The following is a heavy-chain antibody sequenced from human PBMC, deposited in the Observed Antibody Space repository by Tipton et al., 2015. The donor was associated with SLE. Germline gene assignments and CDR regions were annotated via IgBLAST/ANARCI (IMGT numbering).Heavy chain of an antibody. V-gene: IGHV4-38-2*01. CDR2: IYYSGST. D-gene: IGHD6-19*01. Sequence: GLVKPSETLSLTCAVSGYSISSSYYWGWIRQPPGKGLEWIGSIYYSGSTYYNPSLKSRVTISVDTSKNQFSLKLSSVTAADTAVYYCASRPQKQWLDYWGQGTLVTVSS. CDR3: ASRPQKQWLDY. CDR1: GYSISSSYY. J-gene: IGHJ4*02.